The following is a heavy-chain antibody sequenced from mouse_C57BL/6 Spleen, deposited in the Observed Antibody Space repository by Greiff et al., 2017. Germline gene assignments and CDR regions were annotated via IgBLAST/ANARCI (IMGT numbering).Heavy chain of an antibody. CDR2: IYPGDGDT. Sequence: QVQLQQSGAELVKPGASVKISCKASGYAFSSYWMHWVKQRPGKGLEWIGQIYPGDGDTNYNGKFKGKATLTADKSSSTAYMQLSSLTSEDSAVYYFAKEGDYDGYAMDYWGQGTSVTVSS. V-gene: IGHV1-80*01. D-gene: IGHD2-4*01. J-gene: IGHJ4*01. CDR1: GYAFSSYW. CDR3: AKEGDYDGYAMDY.